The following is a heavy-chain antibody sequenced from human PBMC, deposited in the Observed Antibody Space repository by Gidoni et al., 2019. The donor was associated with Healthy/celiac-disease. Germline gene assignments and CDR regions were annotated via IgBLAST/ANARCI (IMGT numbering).Heavy chain of an antibody. J-gene: IGHJ4*02. CDR2: IIPIFGTA. D-gene: IGHD2-2*02. Sequence: QVQLVQSGAEVKKPGSSVKVSCKASGGTCSSYAISWVRQAPGQGLEWMGGIIPIFGTANYAQKFQGRVTITADKSTSTAYMELSSLRSEDTAVYYCARVVGVVPAAIGGYFDYWGQGTLVTVSS. CDR1: GGTCSSYA. V-gene: IGHV1-69*06. CDR3: ARVVGVVPAAIGGYFDY.